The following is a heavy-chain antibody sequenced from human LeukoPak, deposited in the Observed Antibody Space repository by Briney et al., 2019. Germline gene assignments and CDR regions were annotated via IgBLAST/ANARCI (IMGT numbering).Heavy chain of an antibody. CDR2: IYYSGST. D-gene: IGHD5-12*01. CDR3: ARHVRYSGYGSSPWHYFDY. CDR1: GGSISSSSYY. Sequence: SQTLSLTCTVSGGSISSSSYYWGWIRQPPGKGLEWIGSIYYSGSTYYNPSLKSRVTISVDTSKNQFSLKLSSVTAADTAVYYCARHVRYSGYGSSPWHYFDYWGQGTLVTVSS. J-gene: IGHJ4*02. V-gene: IGHV4-39*01.